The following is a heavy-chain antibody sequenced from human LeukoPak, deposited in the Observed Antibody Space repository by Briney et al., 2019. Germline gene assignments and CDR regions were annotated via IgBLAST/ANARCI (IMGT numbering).Heavy chain of an antibody. J-gene: IGHJ1*01. V-gene: IGHV3-23*01. CDR3: AKMTTVTTSVAEYFQH. D-gene: IGHD4-17*01. Sequence: PGGTLRLSCAASGFIFSSHGMNWVRQAPGKGLEWVSGISPSGDITYYADSVKGRFTISRDNSKNTVYLQMDSLRFEDAAVYYCAKMTTVTTSVAEYFQHWGQGTLVTVSS. CDR2: ISPSGDIT. CDR1: GFIFSSHG.